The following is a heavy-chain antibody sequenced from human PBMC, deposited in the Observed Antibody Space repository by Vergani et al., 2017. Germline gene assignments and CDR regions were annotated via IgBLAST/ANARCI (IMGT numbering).Heavy chain of an antibody. J-gene: IGHJ4*02. D-gene: IGHD3-3*01. CDR1: GFTFDDYA. Sequence: EVQLVESGGGLVQPGRSLRLSCAASGFTFDDYAMHWVRQAPGKGLEWVSGISWNSGSIGYADSVKGRFTISRDNAKNSLYLQMNSLRAEDTALYYCAKVGRNYDFWSGAWDYFDYWGQGTLVTVSS. CDR2: ISWNSGSI. CDR3: AKVGRNYDFWSGAWDYFDY. V-gene: IGHV3-9*01.